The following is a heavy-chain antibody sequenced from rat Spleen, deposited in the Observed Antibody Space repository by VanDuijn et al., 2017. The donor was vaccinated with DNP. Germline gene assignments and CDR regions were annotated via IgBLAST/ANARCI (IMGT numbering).Heavy chain of an antibody. Sequence: EVQLVESGGGLVQPGRSLKVSCAASGFPFSDYYMAWVRLAPKRGLEWVTSITYEGSTTYYGDSVKGRFTVSRDNTKSTLYLQMSSLRSEDTATYYCTTFEGTNAWGQGTSVTVSS. CDR1: GFPFSDYY. V-gene: IGHV5-22*01. J-gene: IGHJ4*01. CDR2: ITYEGSTT. CDR3: TTFEGTNA. D-gene: IGHD1-11*01.